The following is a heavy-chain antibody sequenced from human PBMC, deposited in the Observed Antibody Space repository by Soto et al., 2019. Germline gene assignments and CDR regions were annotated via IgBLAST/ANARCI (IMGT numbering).Heavy chain of an antibody. Sequence: PSETLSLTCTVSGASISSRDYYWGWIRQTPGKGLEWIGNIDYNGVTYYNPSLKSRVTVSKGTSKNQFSLKVASVTAADTAIYYCGRVMIGTSRHTDSDYWGLGTLVTVSS. CDR2: IDYNGVT. CDR3: GRVMIGTSRHTDSDY. D-gene: IGHD2-8*01. J-gene: IGHJ4*02. V-gene: IGHV4-39*01. CDR1: GASISSRDYY.